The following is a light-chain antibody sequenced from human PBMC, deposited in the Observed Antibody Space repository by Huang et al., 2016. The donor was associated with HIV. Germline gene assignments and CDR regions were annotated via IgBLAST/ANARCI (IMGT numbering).Light chain of an antibody. V-gene: IGKV3-20*01. J-gene: IGKJ1*01. Sequence: EIVLTQSPGTLSLSPGERATLSCRASPSVNSGYLAWYQPKPGQAPRLLIYGASSRATGIPGRFSGSGSGTDFTLTISRLQPEDFAGYFCQQYGSSPGTFGQGTKVEMK. CDR3: QQYGSSPGT. CDR2: GAS. CDR1: PSVNSGY.